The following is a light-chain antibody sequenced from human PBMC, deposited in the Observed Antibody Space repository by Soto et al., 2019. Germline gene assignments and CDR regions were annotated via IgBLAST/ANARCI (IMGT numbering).Light chain of an antibody. Sequence: LRTQPPSAAGSPWQGVTICFSGSSSNVGGNPVNWSQHVPTTATKLLIYTNTQRPSGVPDRFSGSKSGTSASLAISGLQSEDEADYYCASWDDSLNGPVFGTGTKGTVL. V-gene: IGLV1-44*01. J-gene: IGLJ1*01. CDR2: TNT. CDR3: ASWDDSLNGPV. CDR1: SSNVGGNP.